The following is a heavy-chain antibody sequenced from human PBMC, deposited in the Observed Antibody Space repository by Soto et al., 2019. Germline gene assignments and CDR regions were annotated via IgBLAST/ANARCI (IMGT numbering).Heavy chain of an antibody. CDR3: ARSVAGHFDY. D-gene: IGHD6-19*01. J-gene: IGHJ4*02. CDR2: ITSDTATI. V-gene: IGHV3-48*02. Sequence: EVQLVESGGGLVQPGGSLRLSCAASGFTFNIYSMNWVRQAPGKGLEWVSYITSDTATIHYADSVRGRFTISRDNAKNSLYLQMNSLRDEDTAAYYCARSVAGHFDYWGQGTLVAVYS. CDR1: GFTFNIYS.